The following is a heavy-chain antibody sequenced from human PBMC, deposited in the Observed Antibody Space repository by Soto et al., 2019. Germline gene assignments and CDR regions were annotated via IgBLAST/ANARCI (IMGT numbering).Heavy chain of an antibody. CDR1: GGSISSYY. CDR3: ARTREIRNSGWSRNNWFDP. J-gene: IGHJ5*02. Sequence: SETLSLTCTVSGGSISSYYWSWIRQPPGKGLEWIGYIYYSGSTNYNPSLKSRVTISVDTSKNQFSLKLSSVTAADTAVYYCARTREIRNSGWSRNNWFDPWGQGTLVTASS. D-gene: IGHD6-19*01. V-gene: IGHV4-59*01. CDR2: IYYSGST.